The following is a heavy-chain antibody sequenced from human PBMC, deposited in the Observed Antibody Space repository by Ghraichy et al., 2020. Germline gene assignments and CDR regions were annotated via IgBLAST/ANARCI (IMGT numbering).Heavy chain of an antibody. CDR3: TRETDKHIDY. D-gene: IGHD1-14*01. V-gene: IGHV4-38-2*02. J-gene: IGHJ4*02. CDR2: IYHSGNT. CDR1: GYSISSGYH. Sequence: SQTLSLTCTVSGYSISSGYHWGWIRQPPGKGLEWIGSIYHSGNTYYNPSLKNRLTISVDTSKNQFSLRLISVTAADTAVYSCTRETDKHIDYGGQGTLVTVSS.